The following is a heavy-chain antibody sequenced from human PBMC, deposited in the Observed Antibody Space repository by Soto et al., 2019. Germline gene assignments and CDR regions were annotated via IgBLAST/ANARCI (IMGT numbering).Heavy chain of an antibody. V-gene: IGHV1-18*01. D-gene: IGHD2-15*01. CDR2: ISAYNGNT. J-gene: IGHJ4*02. Sequence: ASVNVSFKASGYTFTSYGISWVRQAPGQGLEWMGWISAYNGNTNYAQNLQGRVTMTTDTSASTAYMELRSLRSDDTAVYYCARDYCSGGSCYYDYWGLGTLVTVSS. CDR1: GYTFTSYG. CDR3: ARDYCSGGSCYYDY.